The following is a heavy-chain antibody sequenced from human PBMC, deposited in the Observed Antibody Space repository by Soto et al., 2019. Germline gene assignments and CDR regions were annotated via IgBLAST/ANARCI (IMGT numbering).Heavy chain of an antibody. J-gene: IGHJ6*02. Sequence: PSETLSLTCTVSGGSVSSGSYYWRWIRQPPGKGLEWIVYIYYRRSTNNYPALKSRVAITVDTSKNQGSQMLSSLTAANTAVYYRARGPILVTNHYYYVMDVYGQGTTVTVSS. CDR3: ARGPILVTNHYYYVMDV. V-gene: IGHV4-61*01. CDR1: GGSVSSGSYY. CDR2: IYYRRST.